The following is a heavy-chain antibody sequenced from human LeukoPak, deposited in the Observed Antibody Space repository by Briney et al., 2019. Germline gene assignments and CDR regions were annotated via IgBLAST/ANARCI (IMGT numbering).Heavy chain of an antibody. D-gene: IGHD3-22*01. Sequence: GGSLRLSCAASGFTFSAFWMHRVRQAPGKGLVWVSRINSDGSSTTYADSVKGRFTVSRDNAKNTLYLQMDSLRAEDSAVYYCARGLVHDTSGYYSDYWGQGILVTVSS. CDR1: GFTFSAFW. CDR3: ARGLVHDTSGYYSDY. CDR2: INSDGSST. J-gene: IGHJ4*02. V-gene: IGHV3-74*01.